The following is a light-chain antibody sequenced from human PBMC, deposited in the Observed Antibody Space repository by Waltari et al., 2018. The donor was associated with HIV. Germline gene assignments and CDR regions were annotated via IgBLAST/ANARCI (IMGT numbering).Light chain of an antibody. CDR1: QGISSA. J-gene: IGKJ4*01. Sequence: AIQLTQSPSSLSASVGDRVTITCRASQGISSALAWYQQKPGKAPNLLIYDASSLKRWVPSRFSGSGSGTDFTLTISSLQPEDFATYYCQQFNSYLLTFGGGTKVEIK. V-gene: IGKV1-13*02. CDR2: DAS. CDR3: QQFNSYLLT.